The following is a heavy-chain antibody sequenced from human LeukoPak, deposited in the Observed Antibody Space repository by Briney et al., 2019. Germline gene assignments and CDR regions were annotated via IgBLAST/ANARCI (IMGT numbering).Heavy chain of an antibody. Sequence: GGSLRLSCAASGFTFSSYEMNWVRQAPGKGLEWVSYISSSGTAMYYADSVKGRFTISRDDAKNSLSLQMNSLRAEDTAVYYCARGMCYDIRVFDYWGQGTLVTVSS. CDR1: GFTFSSYE. J-gene: IGHJ4*02. CDR2: ISSSGTAM. D-gene: IGHD3-9*01. CDR3: ARGMCYDIRVFDY. V-gene: IGHV3-48*03.